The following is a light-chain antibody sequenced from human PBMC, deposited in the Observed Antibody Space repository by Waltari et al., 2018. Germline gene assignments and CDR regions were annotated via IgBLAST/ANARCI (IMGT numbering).Light chain of an antibody. CDR2: RAS. V-gene: IGKV4-1*01. J-gene: IGKJ2*01. CDR1: QSVFDNSNNY. CDR3: QQHYTTPFT. Sequence: DVVMTQSPDSLAVSLGGRATIPFRSSQSVFDNSNNYLVWYQQKPGQPPKLLISRASTRESGVPDRFSGSGSGTDFTLTISSLQTEDVAVYYCQQHYTTPFTFGQGTKLEIK.